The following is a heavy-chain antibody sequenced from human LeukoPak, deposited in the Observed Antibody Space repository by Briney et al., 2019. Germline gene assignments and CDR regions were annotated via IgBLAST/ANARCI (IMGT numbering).Heavy chain of an antibody. Sequence: GGSLRLSCAASGFTFSSYAMTWVRQAPGKGLEWVSSIRGSGINPSYADSVKGRFTISRDNSKNTLYLQMNSLRVEDTAVYYCAKDLSFMTTVTTYFDYWGQGTLVTVSS. CDR3: AKDLSFMTTVTTYFDY. D-gene: IGHD4-17*01. J-gene: IGHJ4*02. CDR1: GFTFSSYA. CDR2: IRGSGINP. V-gene: IGHV3-23*01.